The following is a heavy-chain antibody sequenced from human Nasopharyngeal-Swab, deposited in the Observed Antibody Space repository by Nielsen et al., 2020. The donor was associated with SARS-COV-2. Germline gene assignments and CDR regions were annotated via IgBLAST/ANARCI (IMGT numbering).Heavy chain of an antibody. CDR2: IRYDGSNK. CDR3: AKAPDILTGYYDY. CDR1: GFTFSSYG. J-gene: IGHJ4*02. Sequence: GESLKISCAASGFTFSSYGMHWVRQAPGKGLEWVAFIRYDGSNKYYADSVKGRFTISRDNSKNTLYLQMNSLRAEDTAVYYCAKAPDILTGYYDYWGQGTLVTVSS. V-gene: IGHV3-30*02. D-gene: IGHD3-9*01.